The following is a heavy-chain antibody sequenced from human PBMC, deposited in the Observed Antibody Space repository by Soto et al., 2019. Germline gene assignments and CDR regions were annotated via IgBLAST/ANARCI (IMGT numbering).Heavy chain of an antibody. CDR2: ISSSSSYI. V-gene: IGHV3-21*01. CDR1: GFTFSSYS. D-gene: IGHD2-15*01. J-gene: IGHJ6*03. Sequence: GGSLRLSCAASGFTFSSYSMNWVRQAPGKGLEWVSSISSSSSYIYYADSVKGRFTISRDNAKNSLYLQMNSLRAEDTAVYYCAREGGEYCSGGSCYGYYYYYMDVWGKGTTVTVSS. CDR3: AREGGEYCSGGSCYGYYYYYMDV.